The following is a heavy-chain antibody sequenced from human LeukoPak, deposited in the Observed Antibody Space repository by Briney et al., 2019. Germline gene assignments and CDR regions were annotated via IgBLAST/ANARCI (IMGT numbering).Heavy chain of an antibody. Sequence: GGSLRLSCAASGFTFSSYGMHWVRQAPGEGLEWVAVIWYDGSNKYYADSVKGRFTIPRDNSKNTLYLQMNSLRAEDTAVYYCAREHPGDGFTIFGVVTSGYYGMDVWGQGTTVTVSS. CDR1: GFTFSSYG. J-gene: IGHJ6*02. V-gene: IGHV3-33*01. CDR3: AREHPGDGFTIFGVVTSGYYGMDV. D-gene: IGHD3-3*01. CDR2: IWYDGSNK.